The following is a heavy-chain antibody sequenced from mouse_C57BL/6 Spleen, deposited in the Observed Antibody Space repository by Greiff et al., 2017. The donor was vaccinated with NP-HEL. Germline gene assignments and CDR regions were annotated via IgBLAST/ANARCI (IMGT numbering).Heavy chain of an antibody. D-gene: IGHD4-1*01. CDR3: ATGYYFDY. J-gene: IGHJ2*01. V-gene: IGHV1-82*01. Sequence: QVQLQQSGPELVKPGASVKISCKASGYAFSSSWMNWVKQRPGPGLEWIGRLYPGDGDTNYNGKFKGKATLTADKSSSTAYMQLSSLTSEDSAVYFCATGYYFDYWGQGTTLTVSS. CDR2: LYPGDGDT. CDR1: GYAFSSSW.